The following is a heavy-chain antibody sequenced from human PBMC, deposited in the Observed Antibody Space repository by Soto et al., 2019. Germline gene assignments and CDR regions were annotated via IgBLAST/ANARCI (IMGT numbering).Heavy chain of an antibody. D-gene: IGHD2-8*01. CDR1: GGSFSGYY. J-gene: IGHJ4*02. CDR3: ARGRTQYCTNGVCYTRYFDD. CDR2: INHSGST. Sequence: SETLSLTCAVYGGSFSGYYWSWIRQPPGKGLEWIGEINHSGSTNYNPSLKSRVTISVDTSKNQFSLKLSSVTAADTAVYYCARGRTQYCTNGVCYTRYFDDWGQGTLVTVSS. V-gene: IGHV4-34*01.